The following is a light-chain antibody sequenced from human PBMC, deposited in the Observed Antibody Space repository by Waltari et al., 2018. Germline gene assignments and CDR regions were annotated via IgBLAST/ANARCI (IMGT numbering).Light chain of an antibody. Sequence: QSALTQPASVSGSPGQSITISCTGFNSNVGSYNLVSWYQKHPGKAPKLLLYGGNRRPSVVANRFSGSKSDNTASLTLSGLQAEDDADYYCCSNVGSSVFFGGGTKLTVL. CDR1: NSNVGSYNL. V-gene: IGLV2-23*03. CDR3: CSNVGSSVF. J-gene: IGLJ2*01. CDR2: GGN.